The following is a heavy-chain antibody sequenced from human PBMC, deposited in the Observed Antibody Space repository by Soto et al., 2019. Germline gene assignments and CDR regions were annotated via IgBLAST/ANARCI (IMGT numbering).Heavy chain of an antibody. J-gene: IGHJ6*02. V-gene: IGHV4-30-4*01. CDR2: IYYSGST. CDR1: GGSISSGDYY. Sequence: KPSETLSLTCTVSGGSISSGDYYWSWTRQPPGKGLEWIGYIYYSGSTYYNPSLKSRVTISVDTSKNQFSLKLSSVTAADTAVYYCARGPGSGSYYTVYYGMDVWGQGTTVTVSS. D-gene: IGHD3-10*01. CDR3: ARGPGSGSYYTVYYGMDV.